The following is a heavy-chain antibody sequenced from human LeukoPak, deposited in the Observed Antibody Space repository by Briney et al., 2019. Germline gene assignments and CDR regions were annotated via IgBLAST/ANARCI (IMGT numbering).Heavy chain of an antibody. D-gene: IGHD3-10*01. CDR2: IDYSGST. CDR1: GGSISGFY. Sequence: SETLSLTCTVSGGSISGFYWSWIRQPPGKGLEWIGFIDYSGSTNYNPSLKSRVTISVDTSKNQFSLKLSSVTAADTAVYYCARGPLVDYGSGSPIDYWGQGTLVTVSS. CDR3: ARGPLVDYGSGSPIDY. V-gene: IGHV4-59*08. J-gene: IGHJ4*02.